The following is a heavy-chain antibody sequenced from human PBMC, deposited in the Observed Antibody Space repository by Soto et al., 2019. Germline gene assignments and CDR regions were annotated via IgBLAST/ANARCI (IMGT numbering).Heavy chain of an antibody. CDR2: INSDGSST. Sequence: PGGSLRLSCGASGFTFSTYNMHWVRQGPGKGLVWVSRINSDGSSTRYADSVKGRFTISRDNAKNTLYLQMNSLRVEDTAIYYCARGGAVSSAWYDGLWCLGPLVTLS. J-gene: IGHJ4*02. CDR3: ARGGAVSSAWYDGL. D-gene: IGHD6-19*01. V-gene: IGHV3-74*01. CDR1: GFTFSTYN.